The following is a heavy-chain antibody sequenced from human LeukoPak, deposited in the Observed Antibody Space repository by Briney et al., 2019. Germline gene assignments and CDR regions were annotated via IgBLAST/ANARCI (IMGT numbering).Heavy chain of an antibody. CDR2: IYYSGST. CDR1: GGSISSSSYY. D-gene: IGHD3-9*01. CDR3: ARHAGHYDILTGSGPLYYFDY. Sequence: SETLSLTCTVSGGSISSSSYYWGWIRQPPGKGLEWIGSIYYSGSTYYNPSLKSRVTISVDTSKNQFSLKLSSVTAADTAAYYCARHAGHYDILTGSGPLYYFDYWGQGTLVTVSS. J-gene: IGHJ4*02. V-gene: IGHV4-39*01.